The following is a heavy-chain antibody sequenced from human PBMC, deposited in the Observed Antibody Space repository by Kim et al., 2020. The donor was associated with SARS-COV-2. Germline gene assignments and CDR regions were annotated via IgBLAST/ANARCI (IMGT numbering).Heavy chain of an antibody. Sequence: SETLSLTCAVYGGSFSGYYWSWIRQPPREGAGVDWGITHSGSTNYNPSLKSRVTISVDTSKNQFSLKLSSVTAADTAVYYGARGRYSYGRSRYNWFDPWG. CDR3: ARGRYSYGRSRYNWFDP. CDR2: ITHSGST. D-gene: IGHD5-18*01. CDR1: GGSFSGYY. V-gene: IGHV4-34*01. J-gene: IGHJ5*02.